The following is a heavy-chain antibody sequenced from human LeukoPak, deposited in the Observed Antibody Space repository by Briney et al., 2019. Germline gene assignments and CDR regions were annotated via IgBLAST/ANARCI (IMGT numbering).Heavy chain of an antibody. V-gene: IGHV3-20*04. J-gene: IGHJ3*02. D-gene: IGHD3-22*01. CDR1: GFIFDDDG. CDR3: ARVYSYKFDSSGRNAFDI. Sequence: GGSLRLSCAASGFIFDDDGMSWVRQVPGKGLERVSEINWNGGRTAYADSVKGRFTISRDNAKNYLYLQMDSLRAEDTALYYCARVYSYKFDSSGRNAFDIWGRGTMITVSS. CDR2: INWNGGRT.